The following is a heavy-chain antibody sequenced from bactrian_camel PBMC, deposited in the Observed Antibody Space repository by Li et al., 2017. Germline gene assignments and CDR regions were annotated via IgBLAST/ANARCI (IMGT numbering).Heavy chain of an antibody. CDR1: GFTFSSYW. J-gene: IGHJ4*01. D-gene: IGHD2*01. V-gene: IGHV3S25*01. Sequence: QLVESGGGLVQPGGSLTLSCAASGFTFSSYWMYWVRQAPGKGLEWVSTINSGGGTTYYADSVKGRFTISRDNAKNTVYLQMNSLKPEDTAVYYCVVVVNGARGQGTQVT. CDR2: INSGGGTT. CDR3: VVVVNGA.